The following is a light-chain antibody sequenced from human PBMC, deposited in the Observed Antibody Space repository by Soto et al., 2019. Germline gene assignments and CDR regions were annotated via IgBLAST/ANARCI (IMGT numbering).Light chain of an antibody. J-gene: IGLJ3*02. CDR3: QPFDPLVRV. V-gene: IGLV6-57*01. Sequence: NFMLTQPHSVSESPGKTVTISCTRSSGSIASNFVQWFQQRPGSSPTTVIYEDKQRPSGVPDRFSGSIDRSSNSASLTISGLKTGEGAAHSCQPFDPLVRVFGGGTKLT. CDR1: SGSIASNF. CDR2: EDK.